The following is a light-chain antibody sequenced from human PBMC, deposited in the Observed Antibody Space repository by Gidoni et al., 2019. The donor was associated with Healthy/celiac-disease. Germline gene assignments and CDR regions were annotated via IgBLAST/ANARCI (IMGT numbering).Light chain of an antibody. Sequence: QSALTQPASVSGSPGRSITISCTGTSSDVGGYNFVSWYQQHPGKAPKVMIYDVSNRPSGVSNRFSGSKSGNTASLTISGLQAEDDGDYYCSSYTSSSTEVFGTGTKVTVL. CDR3: SSYTSSSTEV. CDR2: DVS. V-gene: IGLV2-14*03. J-gene: IGLJ1*01. CDR1: SSDVGGYNF.